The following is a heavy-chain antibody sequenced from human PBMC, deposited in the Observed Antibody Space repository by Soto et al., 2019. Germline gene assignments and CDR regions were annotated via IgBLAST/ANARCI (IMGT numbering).Heavy chain of an antibody. Sequence: QVQLVQSGAAVKKPGSSVKVSCKASGGTFSSYAISWVRQAPGQGLEWMGGIIPIFGTANYAQTFQGRVTITADESTSTAYMELSSLRSEDTAVYYCARAEIAAAEPYYYYGMDVWGQGTTVTVSS. CDR3: ARAEIAAAEPYYYYGMDV. V-gene: IGHV1-69*01. CDR1: GGTFSSYA. CDR2: IIPIFGTA. D-gene: IGHD6-13*01. J-gene: IGHJ6*02.